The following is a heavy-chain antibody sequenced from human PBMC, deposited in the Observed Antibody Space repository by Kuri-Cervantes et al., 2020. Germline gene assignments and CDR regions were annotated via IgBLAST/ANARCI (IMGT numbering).Heavy chain of an antibody. CDR2: ISGGGSTI. D-gene: IGHD3-22*01. J-gene: IGHJ4*02. CDR1: YY. V-gene: IGHV3-11*04. Sequence: YYWGWIRQPPGKGLAGVAYISGGGSTIWYAVAVKGRFTVSRSNANGSLYLQMNSLRVEDTAVYYCARDFGYDSSCQDYWGQGALVTVSS. CDR3: ARDFGYDSSCQDY.